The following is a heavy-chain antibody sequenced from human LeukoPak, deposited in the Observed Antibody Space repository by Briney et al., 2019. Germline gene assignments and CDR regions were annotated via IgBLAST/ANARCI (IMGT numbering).Heavy chain of an antibody. CDR1: GGSFSGYY. CDR3: ARGPMVRGVIITYNWFDP. D-gene: IGHD3-10*01. J-gene: IGHJ5*02. V-gene: IGHV4-34*01. Sequence: SETLSLTGAVYGGSFSGYYWSWIRQHPGKGLEWIGEINHSGSTNYNPSLKSRVTISVGTSKNQFSLKLSSVTAADTAVYYCARGPMVRGVIITYNWFDPWGQGTLVTVSS. CDR2: INHSGST.